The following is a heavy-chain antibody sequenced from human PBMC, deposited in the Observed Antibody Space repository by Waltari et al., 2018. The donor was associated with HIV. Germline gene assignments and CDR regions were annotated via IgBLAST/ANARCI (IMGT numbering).Heavy chain of an antibody. CDR3: ARDGGRRGPFGY. CDR2: IKQDGSEK. J-gene: IGHJ4*02. D-gene: IGHD3-3*01. V-gene: IGHV3-7*01. Sequence: EVQLVESGAGLVEPGGSLRRSRAATGLTFRNYWISWVSQAPGKGLEWVANIKQDGSEKYYVDSVKGRFTISRDNDKNSVDLQMNSLRAEDTAVYYCARDGGRRGPFGYWGQGTLVTVSS. CDR1: GLTFRNYW.